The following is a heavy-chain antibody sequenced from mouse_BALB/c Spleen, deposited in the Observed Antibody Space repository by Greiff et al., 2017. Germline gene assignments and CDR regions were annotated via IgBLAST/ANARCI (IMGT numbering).Heavy chain of an antibody. D-gene: IGHD1-1*01. V-gene: IGHV1-9*01. CDR3: AKGSPPYLDY. CDR1: GYTFSSYW. Sequence: VQLQQSGAELMKPGASVKISCKATGYTFSSYWIEWVKQRPGHGLEWIGEILPGSGSTNYNEKFKGKATFTADTSSNTAYMQLNSLTSEDSAVYYCAKGSPPYLDYWGQGTSVTVSS. CDR2: ILPGSGST. J-gene: IGHJ4*01.